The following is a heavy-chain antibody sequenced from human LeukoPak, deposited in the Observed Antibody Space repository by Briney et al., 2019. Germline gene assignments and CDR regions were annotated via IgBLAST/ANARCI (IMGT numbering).Heavy chain of an antibody. Sequence: GGSLRLSCAASGFSFSNYWMSWVRQAPGKGLEWVAAMNQDGSEKYYVDSVKGRFTISRDNAKNSLYLQMNSLRGDDTAVYYCAREGFDRHGTTKDAFDVWGQGTMVTVSS. D-gene: IGHD1-1*01. CDR3: AREGFDRHGTTKDAFDV. J-gene: IGHJ3*01. CDR2: MNQDGSEK. CDR1: GFSFSNYW. V-gene: IGHV3-7*05.